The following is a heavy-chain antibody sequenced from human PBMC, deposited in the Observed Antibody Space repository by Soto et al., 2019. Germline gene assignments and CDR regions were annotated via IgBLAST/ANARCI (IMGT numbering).Heavy chain of an antibody. CDR1: GGSISDFY. CDR2: LYYTGST. J-gene: IGHJ6*02. D-gene: IGHD3-3*01. V-gene: IGHV4-59*01. CDR3: ARGGGYDFRSSQAPPIDV. Sequence: SETLSLTSNVSGGSISDFYWSWIRQSPGKRLEWIGYLYYTGSTNYNPALKSRVTISLDTSKNQFSLKVRSVTAADTAVYYCARGGGYDFRSSQAPPIDVWGQGTTVTVSS.